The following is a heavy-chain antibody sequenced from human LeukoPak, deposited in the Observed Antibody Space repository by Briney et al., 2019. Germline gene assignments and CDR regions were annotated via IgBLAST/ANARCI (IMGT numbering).Heavy chain of an antibody. J-gene: IGHJ4*02. CDR1: GFTFSSYA. CDR2: ISGSGGST. CDR3: AKFKSSGWTSGSTGDY. Sequence: GGSLRLSCAASGFTFSSYAMSWVRQAPGKGLEWVSAISGSGGSTYYADSVKGRLTISRDNSKNTLYLQMNSLRAEDTAVYYCAKFKSSGWTSGSTGDYWGQGTLVTVSS. D-gene: IGHD6-25*01. V-gene: IGHV3-23*01.